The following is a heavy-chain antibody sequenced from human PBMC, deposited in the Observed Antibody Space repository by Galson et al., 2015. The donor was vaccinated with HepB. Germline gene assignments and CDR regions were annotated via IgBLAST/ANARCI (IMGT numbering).Heavy chain of an antibody. V-gene: IGHV3-49*04. CDR2: IRSGNYGGTR. CDR1: GFTLRDYA. Sequence: SLRLSCAGSGFTLRDYAVGWVRQASGKGLEWVGFIRSGNYGGTRETAASVRGRFTILRDGSKSIAYLQMSSLKTEDTALYYCTRAPERRSYHSGWAGIMDYFDSWGQGTLVTVSS. J-gene: IGHJ4*02. CDR3: TRAPERRSYHSGWAGIMDYFDS. D-gene: IGHD6-19*01.